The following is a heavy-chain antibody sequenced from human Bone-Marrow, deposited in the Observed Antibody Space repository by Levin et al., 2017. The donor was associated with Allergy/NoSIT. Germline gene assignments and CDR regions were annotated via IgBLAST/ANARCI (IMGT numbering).Heavy chain of an antibody. CDR1: GFTFSDYY. V-gene: IGHV3-11*01. Sequence: PGGSLRLSCAASGFTFSDYYMSWIRQAPGKGLEWVSYISSSGSTIYYADSVKGRFTISRDNAKNSLYLQMNSLRAEDTAVYYCARFKRQYSSSSVWYFDLWGRGTLVTVSS. CDR3: ARFKRQYSSSSVWYFDL. CDR2: ISSSGSTI. D-gene: IGHD6-6*01. J-gene: IGHJ2*01.